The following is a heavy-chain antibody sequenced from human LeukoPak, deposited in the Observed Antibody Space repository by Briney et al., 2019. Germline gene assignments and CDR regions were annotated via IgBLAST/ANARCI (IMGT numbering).Heavy chain of an antibody. D-gene: IGHD3-22*01. CDR3: ARGVSYYDSSGYYNEYFQH. Sequence: SETLSLTCAVSGDSISSSHWWSWVRQPPGKGLEWIGEIYHSGSTNYNPSLKSRVTISVDTSKNQFSLKLSSVTAADTAVYYCARGVSYYDSSGYYNEYFQHWGQGTLVTVSS. V-gene: IGHV4-4*02. J-gene: IGHJ1*01. CDR1: GDSISSSHW. CDR2: IYHSGST.